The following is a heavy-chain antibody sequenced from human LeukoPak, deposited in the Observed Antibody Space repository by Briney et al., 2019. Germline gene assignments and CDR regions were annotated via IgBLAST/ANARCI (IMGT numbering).Heavy chain of an antibody. D-gene: IGHD3-16*02. CDR1: GGSISTNY. CDR3: ASDPLLLRLGELSP. V-gene: IGHV4-59*01. Sequence: SETLSLTCTVSGGSISTNYWSWIRLPPGKGLEWIGYIYYSGSTKYNPSLKSRVTISVDTSKNQFSLKLISVTAADTAVYYCASDPLLLRLGELSPWGQGTLVTVSS. J-gene: IGHJ5*02. CDR2: IYYSGST.